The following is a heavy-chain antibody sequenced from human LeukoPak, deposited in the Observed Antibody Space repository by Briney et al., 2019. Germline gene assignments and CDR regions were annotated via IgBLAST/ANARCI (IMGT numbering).Heavy chain of an antibody. CDR1: GYSFTSYW. J-gene: IGHJ4*02. CDR3: ARLLVVAATHFDY. V-gene: IGHV5-51*01. D-gene: IGHD2-15*01. Sequence: GEPLKISCKGSGYSFTSYWVGWVRQMPGKGLEWMGIIYPGDSDTRYSPSFQGQVTISADKSISTAYLQWSSLKASDTAMYYCARLLVVAATHFDYWGQGTLVTVSS. CDR2: IYPGDSDT.